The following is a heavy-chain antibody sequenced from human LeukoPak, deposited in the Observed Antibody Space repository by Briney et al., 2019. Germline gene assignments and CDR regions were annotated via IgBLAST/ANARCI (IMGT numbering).Heavy chain of an antibody. V-gene: IGHV3-23*01. CDR3: ARDTYSSNWYGFDP. CDR1: GFTFSSYT. Sequence: GGSLRLSCAASGFTFSSYTMTWVRQAPGKGLEWVSAIGGSTYYADSVKGRFTISRDNSKNTLYLQMNSLRAEDTAVYYCARDTYSSNWYGFDPWGQGTLVTVSS. CDR2: IGGST. J-gene: IGHJ5*02. D-gene: IGHD6-13*01.